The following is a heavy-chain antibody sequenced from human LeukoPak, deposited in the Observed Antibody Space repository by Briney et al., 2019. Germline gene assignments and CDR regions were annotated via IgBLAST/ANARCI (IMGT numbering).Heavy chain of an antibody. D-gene: IGHD1-26*01. V-gene: IGHV1-2*02. CDR3: ARNVGTYASWSDP. CDR2: INPKSGGT. CDR1: GYTFTGHY. Sequence: ASVKVSCKASGYTFTGHYMHWVRQAPGQGLEWMGWINPKSGGTTYAQKFQGRVTMTRDTSISTAYMEVSGLRSDDTGVYYCARNVGTYASWSDPWGQGTLVTVSS. J-gene: IGHJ5*02.